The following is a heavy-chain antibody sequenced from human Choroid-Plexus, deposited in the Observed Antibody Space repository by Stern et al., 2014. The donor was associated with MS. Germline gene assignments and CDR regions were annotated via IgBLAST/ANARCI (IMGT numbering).Heavy chain of an antibody. D-gene: IGHD2/OR15-2a*01. CDR2: VSYDGSNK. Sequence: VQLVESGGGVVQPGRPLRLSCVASGFTFGSCAMHWVRQAPGKGLEWVAGVSYDGSNKYYADSVKGRFTISRDNSQNTLYMQMSSLRPEDTAVYYCAKDRHYLTYFFDHWGQRSLVTVSS. CDR3: AKDRHYLTYFFDH. V-gene: IGHV3-30*18. J-gene: IGHJ5*02. CDR1: GFTFGSCA.